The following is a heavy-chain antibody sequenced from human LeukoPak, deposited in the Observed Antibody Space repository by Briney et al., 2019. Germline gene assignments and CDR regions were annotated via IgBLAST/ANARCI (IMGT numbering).Heavy chain of an antibody. CDR3: ARYMSGYSSSSAIFDY. D-gene: IGHD6-6*01. J-gene: IGHJ4*02. Sequence: ASVKVSCKASGYTFTSYGISWVRQAPGQRLEWMGWISAYNGNTNYAQKLQGRVTMTTDTSTSTAYMELRSLRSDDTAVYYCARYMSGYSSSSAIFDYWGQGTLVTVSS. CDR2: ISAYNGNT. CDR1: GYTFTSYG. V-gene: IGHV1-18*01.